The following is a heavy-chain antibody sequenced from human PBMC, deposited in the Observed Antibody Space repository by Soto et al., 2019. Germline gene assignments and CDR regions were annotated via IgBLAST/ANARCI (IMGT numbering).Heavy chain of an antibody. Sequence: GGSLRLSCAASGFTFSSYGMHWVRQAPGKGLEWVAVISYDGSNKYHADSVKGRFTISRDNSKNTLYLQMNSLRAEDTAVYYCAKDEDRWEYYGMDVWGQGTTVTVSS. CDR2: ISYDGSNK. CDR1: GFTFSSYG. J-gene: IGHJ6*02. D-gene: IGHD1-26*01. CDR3: AKDEDRWEYYGMDV. V-gene: IGHV3-30*18.